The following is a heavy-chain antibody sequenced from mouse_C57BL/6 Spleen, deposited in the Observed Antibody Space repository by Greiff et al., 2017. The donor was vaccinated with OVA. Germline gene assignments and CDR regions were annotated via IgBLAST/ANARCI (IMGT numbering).Heavy chain of an antibody. CDR3: ARLYYDYDGGFAY. Sequence: EVQVVESGGGLVKPGGSLKLSCAASGFTFSSYAMSWVRQTPEKRLEWVATISDGGSYTYYPDNVKGRFTISRDNAKNNLYLQMSHLKSEDTAMYYCARLYYDYDGGFAYWGQGTLVTVSA. V-gene: IGHV5-4*01. CDR1: GFTFSSYA. D-gene: IGHD2-4*01. CDR2: ISDGGSYT. J-gene: IGHJ3*01.